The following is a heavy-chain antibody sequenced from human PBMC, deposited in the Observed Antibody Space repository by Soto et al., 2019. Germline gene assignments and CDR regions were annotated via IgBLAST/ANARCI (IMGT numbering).Heavy chain of an antibody. CDR1: GGAIDTGGFY. CDR3: ASGTFNDTSCDS. D-gene: IGHD2-8*01. Sequence: QVQLQESGPGLVKPSQTLTLTCSVSGGAIDTGGFYWSWARQLPGKGLQWIGYIYYTGAAYYNPALKRRVVITLATSANQFSLSLTALTAADTAVDYCASGTFNDTSCDSWGQGRLGTAAS. V-gene: IGHV4-31*03. J-gene: IGHJ4*02. CDR2: IYYTGAA.